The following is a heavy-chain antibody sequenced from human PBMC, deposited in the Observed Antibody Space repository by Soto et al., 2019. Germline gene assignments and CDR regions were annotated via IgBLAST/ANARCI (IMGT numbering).Heavy chain of an antibody. J-gene: IGHJ5*02. CDR3: ARHRGHSACGIAARLGWFDP. D-gene: IGHD6-6*01. CDR1: GYSFTSYW. Sequence: GESLKISCKGSGYSFTSYWIGWVRQMPGKGLEWMGIIYPGDSDTRYSPSFQGQVTISADKSISTAYLQWSSLKASDTAMYYCARHRGHSACGIAARLGWFDPLGQGTLVTVSS. V-gene: IGHV5-51*01. CDR2: IYPGDSDT.